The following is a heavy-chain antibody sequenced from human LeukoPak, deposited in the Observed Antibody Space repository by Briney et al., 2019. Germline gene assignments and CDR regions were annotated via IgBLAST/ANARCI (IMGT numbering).Heavy chain of an antibody. D-gene: IGHD6-13*01. CDR1: GFTVSSNY. J-gene: IGHJ4*02. Sequence: GRSLRLSCAVSGFTVSSNYMSWVRQAPGKGLEWVSIIYSGGYTFYADSVKGRFTISRDNPKNTLYLQMNSLRAEDTAVYYCARTAAGTFFDYWGQGTLVTVSS. CDR3: ARTAAGTFFDY. CDR2: IYSGGYT. V-gene: IGHV3-53*01.